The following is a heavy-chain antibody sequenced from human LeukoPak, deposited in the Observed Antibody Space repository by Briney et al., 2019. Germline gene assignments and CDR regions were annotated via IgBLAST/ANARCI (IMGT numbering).Heavy chain of an antibody. CDR1: GVFINSHY. Sequence: SETLSLTCTGSGVFINSHYWSWIRQPPGKGLEWIGYIYYIGSTNYNPSLTSRVAISLDRIKNQFSLKLTSVTAADTAVYYCARRAADDAFDLWGQGTLVTVSS. J-gene: IGHJ3*01. CDR3: ARRAADDAFDL. CDR2: IYYIGST. V-gene: IGHV4-59*11.